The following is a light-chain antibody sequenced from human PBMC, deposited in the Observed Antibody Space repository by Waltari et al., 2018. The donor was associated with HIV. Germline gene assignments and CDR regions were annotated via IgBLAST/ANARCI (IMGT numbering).Light chain of an antibody. CDR1: YRLTYSSNSKTY. CDR2: WAS. CDR3: QQYYSVPYT. Sequence: DFVLTQSADSPPLSGAGRAAVNSKASYRLTYSSNSKTYLAWYQQRPGQRPKLLIYWASTREFGVPDRFRGSGSDTDFTLTITDVQAEDVAVYYCQQYYSVPYTFGQGTKLEIK. J-gene: IGKJ2*01. V-gene: IGKV4-1*01.